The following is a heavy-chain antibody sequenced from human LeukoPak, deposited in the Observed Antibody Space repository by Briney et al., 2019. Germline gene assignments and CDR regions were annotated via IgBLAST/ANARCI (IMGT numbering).Heavy chain of an antibody. CDR2: IKSKTDGGTT. J-gene: IGHJ4*02. D-gene: IGHD3-22*01. CDR3: STTYYYDSSEGY. Sequence: GGSLRLSCAASGFTFSNVWMNWVRQAPGKGLEWVGRIKSKTDGGTTDYAAPVKGRFTISRDDSKNTLYLQVNSLKTEDTAVYYCSTTYYYDSSEGYWGQGTLVSVSS. V-gene: IGHV3-15*07. CDR1: GFTFSNVW.